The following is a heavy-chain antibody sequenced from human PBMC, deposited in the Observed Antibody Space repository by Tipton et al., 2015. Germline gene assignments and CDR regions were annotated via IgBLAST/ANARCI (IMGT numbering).Heavy chain of an antibody. D-gene: IGHD4-23*01. CDR2: IQYSGST. J-gene: IGHJ4*02. Sequence: TLSLTCAVSGGSVSSPSYYWSWIRQPPGKGLEWIGYIQYSGSTNHNPSLKSRVTISVDTSKTQFSLKMSSVTASDTAVYYCARARGRHGGLFDSWGQGILVTVSS. CDR1: GGSVSSPSYY. V-gene: IGHV4-61*01. CDR3: ARARGRHGGLFDS.